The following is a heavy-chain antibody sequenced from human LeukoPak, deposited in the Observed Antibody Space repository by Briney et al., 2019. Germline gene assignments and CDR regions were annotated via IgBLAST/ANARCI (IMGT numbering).Heavy chain of an antibody. J-gene: IGHJ3*02. CDR2: IYYSGST. CDR1: GGSISSYY. Sequence: PSETLSLTCTVSGGSISSYYWSWIRQPPGKGLEWIGYIYYSGSTNYNPSLKSRVTISVDTSKNQFSLKLSSVTAADTAVYYCARETKKKNAFDIWGQGTMVTVSS. CDR3: ARETKKKNAFDI. V-gene: IGHV4-59*01.